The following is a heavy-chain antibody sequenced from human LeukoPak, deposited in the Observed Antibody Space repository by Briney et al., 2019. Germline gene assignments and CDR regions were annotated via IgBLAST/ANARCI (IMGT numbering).Heavy chain of an antibody. Sequence: GGSLRLSCAASGFTFSSYSMNWVRQAPGKGLEWVSSISSSSYIYYADSVKGRFTISGDNAKNSLYLQMNSLRAEDTAVYYCARGMNPIVVVVAATPDYWGQGTLVTVSS. CDR3: ARGMNPIVVVVAATPDY. CDR2: ISSSSYI. V-gene: IGHV3-21*01. CDR1: GFTFSSYS. D-gene: IGHD2-15*01. J-gene: IGHJ4*02.